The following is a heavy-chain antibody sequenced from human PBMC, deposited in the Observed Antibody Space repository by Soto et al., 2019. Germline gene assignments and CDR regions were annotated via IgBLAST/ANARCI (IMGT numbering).Heavy chain of an antibody. CDR1: GYTFSSYA. D-gene: IGHD2-2*02. CDR2: INAGNGYT. Sequence: QVQLVQSGAEVKKPGASVMVSCKASGYTFSSYAMHWVRQAPGQRLEWMGWINAGNGYTKYSQKFQGRLTITGDTSASTVYMELSSLRSEETAVYYCARAGDDCSTTSCYMIVSWGQGTLVTVSS. J-gene: IGHJ5*02. CDR3: ARAGDDCSTTSCYMIVS. V-gene: IGHV1-3*01.